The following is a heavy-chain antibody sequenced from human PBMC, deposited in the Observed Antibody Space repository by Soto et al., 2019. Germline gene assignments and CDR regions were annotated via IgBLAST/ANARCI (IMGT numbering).Heavy chain of an antibody. CDR1: GFTFSSYA. D-gene: IGHD2-2*02. CDR3: ATSYCSSTSCYINYYYGMDV. CDR2: ISSSGSTI. J-gene: IGHJ6*02. V-gene: IGHV3-48*03. Sequence: GGSLRLSCAASGFTFSSYAMHWVRQAPGKGLEWVSYISSSGSTIYYADSVKGRFTISRDNAKNSLYLQMNSLRAEDTAVYYCATSYCSSTSCYINYYYGMDVWGQGTTVTVSS.